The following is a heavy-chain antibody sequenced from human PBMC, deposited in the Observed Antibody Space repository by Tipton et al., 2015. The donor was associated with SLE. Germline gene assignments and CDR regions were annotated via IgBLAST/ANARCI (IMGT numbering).Heavy chain of an antibody. D-gene: IGHD3-3*01. J-gene: IGHJ4*02. CDR1: GFTFSSYS. V-gene: IGHV3-48*01. CDR3: AGGGDFWSGYPRNY. Sequence: SLRLSCAASGFTFSSYSMNWVRQAPGKGLEWVSYISSSSSTIYYADSVKGRFTISRDNAKNSLYLQMNSLRAEDTAVYYCAGGGDFWSGYPRNYWGQGTLVTVSS. CDR2: ISSSSSTI.